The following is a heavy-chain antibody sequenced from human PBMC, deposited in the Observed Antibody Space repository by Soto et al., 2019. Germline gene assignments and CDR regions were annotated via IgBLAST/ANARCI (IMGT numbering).Heavy chain of an antibody. CDR3: ARDRITTRGDAFDL. J-gene: IGHJ3*01. Sequence: QVQLVQSGAEVRKPGSSVKVSCKAPGGTFSTYIISWVRQAPGQGLEWMGRIIPIPDITNYAQKFQGRATVTADRSTSTAYMELTILKSEDTAVYYCARDRITTRGDAFDLWGQGTMVTVSS. V-gene: IGHV1-69*08. CDR1: GGTFSTYI. D-gene: IGHD3-3*01. CDR2: IIPIPDIT.